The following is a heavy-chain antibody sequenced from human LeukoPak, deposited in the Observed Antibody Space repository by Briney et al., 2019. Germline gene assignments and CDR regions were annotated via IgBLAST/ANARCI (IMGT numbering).Heavy chain of an antibody. CDR1: GFTFSDYA. D-gene: IGHD2-2*01. Sequence: GGSLRLSCTASGFTFSDYAMSWVRQAPGEGLEWVSSISDNGGGTYYADSVKGRFTISRDNSKNTLYLQMNSLRAEDTAVYYCARGRCSSTSCSPYYYYGMDVWGQGTTVTVSS. J-gene: IGHJ6*02. CDR3: ARGRCSSTSCSPYYYYGMDV. CDR2: ISDNGGGT. V-gene: IGHV3-23*01.